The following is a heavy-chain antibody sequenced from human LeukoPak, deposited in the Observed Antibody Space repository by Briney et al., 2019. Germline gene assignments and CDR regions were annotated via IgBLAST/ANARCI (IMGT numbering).Heavy chain of an antibody. Sequence: GGSLRLSRAGSGFTFSSYAMSWVRQAPGKGLEWVSAISVGGGNKYYADSVKGRFTISRDNSKNTLYLQMNSLRAEDTAVYYCAKESFGDFWSRYLAEYWGQGTLVTVSS. V-gene: IGHV3-23*01. D-gene: IGHD3-3*01. CDR2: ISVGGGNK. CDR3: AKESFGDFWSRYLAEY. CDR1: GFTFSSYA. J-gene: IGHJ4*02.